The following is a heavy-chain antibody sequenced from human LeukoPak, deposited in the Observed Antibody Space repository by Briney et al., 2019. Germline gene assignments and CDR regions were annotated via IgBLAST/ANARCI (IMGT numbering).Heavy chain of an antibody. D-gene: IGHD3-22*01. J-gene: IGHJ4*02. V-gene: IGHV3-7*01. CDR2: IKQDGSER. CDR1: GFSMSVYW. Sequence: GGSLRLSCEASGFSMSVYWVSWVRQAPGKGLEWVGNIKQDGSERNYVDSVKGRFTISRDNAKKSLYLQMDSLRAEDAAVYYCARDWGAYYHFSDYWGQGTLVTVSS. CDR3: ARDWGAYYHFSDY.